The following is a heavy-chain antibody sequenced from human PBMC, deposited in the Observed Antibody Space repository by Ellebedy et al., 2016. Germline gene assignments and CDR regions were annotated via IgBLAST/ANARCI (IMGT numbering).Heavy chain of an antibody. CDR2: FGTADDI. D-gene: IGHD6-19*01. CDR1: GLTLSNFY. CDR3: ARGRGVAGGLDN. J-gene: IGHJ4*02. V-gene: IGHV3-13*01. Sequence: GGSLRLSCAASGLTLSNFYMHWVRQVPGKGLEWVAAFGTADDIYYANSVRGRFTISRENAKNSLYLQMNSLRAGDTAVYYCARGRGVAGGLDNWGQGTLVTVSS.